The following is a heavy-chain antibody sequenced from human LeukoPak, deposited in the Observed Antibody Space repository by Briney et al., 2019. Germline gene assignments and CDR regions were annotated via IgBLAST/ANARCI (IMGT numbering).Heavy chain of an antibody. Sequence: SVKVSCKASGGTFSSYAISWVRQAPGQGLEWMGRITPLFGTPNYAQKFQGRVTITADKSTSTAYMELSSLRSEDTAVYYCAREDTATVTCDYWGQGTLVTVSS. CDR1: GGTFSSYA. V-gene: IGHV1-69*06. CDR3: AREDTATVTCDY. J-gene: IGHJ4*02. CDR2: ITPLFGTP. D-gene: IGHD5-18*01.